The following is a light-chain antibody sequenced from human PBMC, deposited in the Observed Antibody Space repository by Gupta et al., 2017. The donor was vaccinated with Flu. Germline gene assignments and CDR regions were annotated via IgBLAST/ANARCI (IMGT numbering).Light chain of an antibody. CDR1: QSVLYSCNNKNY. Sequence: DIVMTQSPDSLAVSLGERATINCKSSQSVLYSCNNKNYLAWYQQKPGQPPKLLIYWASTRESGVPDRFSGSGSGTDFTLTISSLQAEDVAVYYCKQYYSTPLTFGQGTKVEIK. V-gene: IGKV4-1*01. CDR3: KQYYSTPLT. J-gene: IGKJ1*01. CDR2: WAS.